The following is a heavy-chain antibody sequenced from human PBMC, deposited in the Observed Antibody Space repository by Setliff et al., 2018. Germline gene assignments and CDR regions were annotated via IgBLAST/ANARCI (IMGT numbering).Heavy chain of an antibody. V-gene: IGHV1-2*02. J-gene: IGHJ4*02. Sequence: ASVKVSCKASGNTFTGYYIHWLRQAPGQGLEWMGCINPNSGDTTFAQKFQGRVTITRDTSNSTDYMDLSRLTSDDTAVYYCAREGRRYYDRGNHFDSWGQGTLVTVSS. CDR3: AREGRRYYDRGNHFDS. D-gene: IGHD3-22*01. CDR2: INPNSGDT. CDR1: GNTFTGYY.